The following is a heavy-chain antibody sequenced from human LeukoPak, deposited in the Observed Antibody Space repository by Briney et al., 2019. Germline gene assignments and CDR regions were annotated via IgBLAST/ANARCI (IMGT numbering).Heavy chain of an antibody. Sequence: ASVKVSCKASGYTFTSYGISWVRQAPGQGLEWMGWISAYNGNTNYAQKLQGRVTMTTDTSTSTAYMELRSLRSDDTAVYYCARIPETTVTATFDYWGQGTLVTVSS. CDR1: GYTFTSYG. J-gene: IGHJ4*02. V-gene: IGHV1-18*01. CDR2: ISAYNGNT. D-gene: IGHD4-17*01. CDR3: ARIPETTVTATFDY.